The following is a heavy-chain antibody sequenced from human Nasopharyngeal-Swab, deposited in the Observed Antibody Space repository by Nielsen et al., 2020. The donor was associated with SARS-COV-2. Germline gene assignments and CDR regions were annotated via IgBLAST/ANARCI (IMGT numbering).Heavy chain of an antibody. J-gene: IGHJ4*02. Sequence: SETLSLTCTVSGGSISSYYWSWIRQPPGKGLEWIGYIYYIGSTNYNPSLKSRVTISVDTSKNQFSLKLRSVTAADTAVYYCARECGTGSGSYVDYWGQGTLVTVSS. CDR1: GGSISSYY. CDR2: IYYIGST. D-gene: IGHD3-10*01. V-gene: IGHV4-59*01. CDR3: ARECGTGSGSYVDY.